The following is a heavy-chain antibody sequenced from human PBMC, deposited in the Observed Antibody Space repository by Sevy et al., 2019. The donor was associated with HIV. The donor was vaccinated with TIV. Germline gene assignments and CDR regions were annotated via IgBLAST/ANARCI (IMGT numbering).Heavy chain of an antibody. J-gene: IGHJ5*02. D-gene: IGHD5-12*01. CDR3: ARAPPVRSGDDSLNWFDP. V-gene: IGHV4-59*01. CDR2: IYYTGST. CDR1: GGSISTYY. Sequence: KQSQTLSLTCTVSGGSISTYYWSWIRQPPGKGLEYIGYIYYTGSTNYNPSLKSRVTISVDTSKNQFSLKLRSVTAVDTAVYYCARAPPVRSGDDSLNWFDPWGQGTLVTVSS.